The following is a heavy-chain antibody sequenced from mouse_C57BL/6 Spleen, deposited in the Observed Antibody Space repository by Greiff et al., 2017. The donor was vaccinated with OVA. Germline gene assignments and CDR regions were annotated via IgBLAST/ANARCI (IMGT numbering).Heavy chain of an antibody. V-gene: IGHV1-52*01. Sequence: QVQLQQPGAELVRPGSSVKLSCKASGYTFTSYWMHWVKQRPIQGLEWIGNIDPSDSETHYNQKFKDKATLTVDNSSSTAYMQLSSLTSEDSAVYYCASGYYYGSSDYAIDYWGQGTSVTVSS. CDR1: GYTFTSYW. CDR2: IDPSDSET. D-gene: IGHD1-1*01. J-gene: IGHJ4*01. CDR3: ASGYYYGSSDYAIDY.